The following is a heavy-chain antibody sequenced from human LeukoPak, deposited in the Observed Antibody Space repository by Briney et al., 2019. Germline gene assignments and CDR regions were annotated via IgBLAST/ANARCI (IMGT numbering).Heavy chain of an antibody. Sequence: SETLSLTFTVSGASITNSAYHWGWIRQPPGKGLEWIGSINYSGGTHYNPSLKSRVTISADKSKNQSSLKLRSVTAADTAVYYCARLWSTDCSGGTCPHQPNYWGQGILVTVSS. D-gene: IGHD2-15*01. CDR3: ARLWSTDCSGGTCPHQPNY. CDR1: GASITNSAYH. V-gene: IGHV4-39*01. J-gene: IGHJ4*02. CDR2: INYSGGT.